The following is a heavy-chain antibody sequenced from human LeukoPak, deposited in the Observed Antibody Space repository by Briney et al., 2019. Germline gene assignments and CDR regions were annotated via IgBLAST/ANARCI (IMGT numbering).Heavy chain of an antibody. CDR1: GGTFSSYA. Sequence: SVKVSCKASGGTFSSYAISLVRQAPGQGLEWMGRIIPIFGTANYAQKFQGRVTITTDESTSTAYMELSSLRSEDTAVYYCARDPLDCSGGSCSDYWGQGTLVTVSS. CDR3: ARDPLDCSGGSCSDY. CDR2: IIPIFGTA. V-gene: IGHV1-69*05. J-gene: IGHJ4*02. D-gene: IGHD2-15*01.